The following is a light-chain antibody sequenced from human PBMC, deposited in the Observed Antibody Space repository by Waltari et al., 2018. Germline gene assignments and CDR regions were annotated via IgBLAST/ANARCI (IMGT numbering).Light chain of an antibody. V-gene: IGKV2-28*01. J-gene: IGKJ4*02. CDR3: MQALQSPIT. CDR1: QNLLHRNGYNY. Sequence: VMTQYPVGLAGVPGEAAAISCRSSQNLLHRNGYNYLTWYLQKPGQSPHLLIFSGSDRASGVPDRFSGIGSGTNFTLKISRVEAEDVGTYYCMQALQSPITFGGGTKVEIK. CDR2: SGS.